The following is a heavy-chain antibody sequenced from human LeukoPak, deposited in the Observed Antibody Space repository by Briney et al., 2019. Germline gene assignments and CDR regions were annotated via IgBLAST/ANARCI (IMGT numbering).Heavy chain of an antibody. V-gene: IGHV4-34*01. D-gene: IGHD1-26*01. J-gene: IGHJ4*02. CDR1: GGSYSGYY. CDR2: INHGGST. Sequence: SETLSLTCAVYGGSYSGYYWSWLRQPPGKGLEWLGEINHGGSTNYNPFLKSRVTISVDTSKNQFSVKLSSVTAADTAVYYCARGLTKRGAPFWGQGTLVTVSS. CDR3: ARGLTKRGAPF.